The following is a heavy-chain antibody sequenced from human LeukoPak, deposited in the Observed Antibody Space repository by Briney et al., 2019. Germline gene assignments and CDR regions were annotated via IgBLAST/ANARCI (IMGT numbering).Heavy chain of an antibody. Sequence: GGSLRLSCAASGFVFSSYGIHWVRQAPGRGLEWVAFIRFDGSTTYYAESVKGRFTVSRDNSKFTAYLQVNSLRAEDTAVYYCSKESNYDSSGYFNWGQGTLVTVS. D-gene: IGHD3-22*01. V-gene: IGHV3-30*02. CDR2: IRFDGSTT. CDR1: GFVFSSYG. CDR3: SKESNYDSSGYFN. J-gene: IGHJ4*02.